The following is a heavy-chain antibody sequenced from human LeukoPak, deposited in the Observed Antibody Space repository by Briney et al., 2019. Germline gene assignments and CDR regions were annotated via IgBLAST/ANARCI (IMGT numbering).Heavy chain of an antibody. CDR3: ARTQAYCSSTSCHAFDY. Sequence: GASVQVSCKASGYTFTSYGIIWVRQAPGQGLEWMGWISAYNGNTNYAQKLQGRVTMTTDTSTSTAYMELRSLRSDDTAVYYCARTQAYCSSTSCHAFDYWGQGTLVTVSS. D-gene: IGHD2-2*01. CDR2: ISAYNGNT. CDR1: GYTFTSYG. V-gene: IGHV1-18*01. J-gene: IGHJ4*02.